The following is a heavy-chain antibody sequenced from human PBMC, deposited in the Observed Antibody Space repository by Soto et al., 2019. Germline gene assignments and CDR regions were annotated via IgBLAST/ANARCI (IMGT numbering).Heavy chain of an antibody. V-gene: IGHV1-2*02. CDR3: ARDDYGGNSGVLVDF. CDR2: INPNSGGT. D-gene: IGHD4-17*01. CDR1: GYTFTGHF. J-gene: IGHJ4*02. Sequence: ASVKVSCKASGYTFTGHFMHWVRQAPGQGFEWMGWINPNSGGTNYVQRFQGRVSMTRDTSISTAFMELSRLTSDDTAVYYCARDDYGGNSGVLVDFWGQGTLVTVSS.